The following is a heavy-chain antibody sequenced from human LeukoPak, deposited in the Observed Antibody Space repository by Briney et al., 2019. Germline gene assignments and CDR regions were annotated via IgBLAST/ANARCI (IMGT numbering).Heavy chain of an antibody. CDR3: ARGSEKYDFWSGYYPPTYFDY. D-gene: IGHD3-3*01. Sequence: GGSLRLSCAASGFTFSSYSMNWVRQAPGRGLEWVSSISSSSSYIYYADSVKGRFTISRDNAKNSLYLQMNSLRAEDTAVHYCARGSEKYDFWSGYYPPTYFDYWGQGTLVTVSS. J-gene: IGHJ4*02. CDR1: GFTFSSYS. CDR2: ISSSSSYI. V-gene: IGHV3-21*01.